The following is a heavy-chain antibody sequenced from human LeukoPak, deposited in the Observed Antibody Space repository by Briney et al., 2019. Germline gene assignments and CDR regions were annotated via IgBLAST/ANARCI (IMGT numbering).Heavy chain of an antibody. D-gene: IGHD5-12*01. CDR2: INHSGST. V-gene: IGHV4-34*01. CDR1: EFTFSSYA. CDR3: ARRPGPYSGYDYRYYYYYMDV. J-gene: IGHJ6*03. Sequence: PGGSLRLSCAASEFTFSSYAMSWVRQAPGKGLEWIGEINHSGSTNYNPSLKSRVTISVDTSKNQFSLKLSSVTAADTAVYYCARRPGPYSGYDYRYYYYYMDVWGKGTTVTISS.